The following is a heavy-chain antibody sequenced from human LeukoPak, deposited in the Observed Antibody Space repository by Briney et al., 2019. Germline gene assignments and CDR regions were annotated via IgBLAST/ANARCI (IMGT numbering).Heavy chain of an antibody. CDR3: ARDGTGSGSYYNKLYYFDY. CDR2: ISAYNGNT. V-gene: IGHV1-18*01. J-gene: IGHJ4*02. D-gene: IGHD3-10*01. Sequence: GASVKVSCKASGYTFTSYGISWVRQAPGQGLECMGWISAYNGNTNYAQKLQGRVTMTTDTSTSTAYMELRSLRSDDTAVYYCARDGTGSGSYYNKLYYFDYWGQGTLVTVSS. CDR1: GYTFTSYG.